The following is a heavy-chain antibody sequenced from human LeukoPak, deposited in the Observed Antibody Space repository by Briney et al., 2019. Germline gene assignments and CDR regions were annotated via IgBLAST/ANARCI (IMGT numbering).Heavy chain of an antibody. CDR1: GFTFSSYG. V-gene: IGHV3-48*02. CDR2: ISSRSSTI. Sequence: GGSLRLSCAASGFTFSSYGMHCVRQAPGRGLEWVSYISSRSSTIHYADSVKGRFTISRDNAKNSLYLQMNSLRDEDTAVYYCASAAGHFYGMDVWGQGTTVTVSS. CDR3: ASAAGHFYGMDV. J-gene: IGHJ6*02.